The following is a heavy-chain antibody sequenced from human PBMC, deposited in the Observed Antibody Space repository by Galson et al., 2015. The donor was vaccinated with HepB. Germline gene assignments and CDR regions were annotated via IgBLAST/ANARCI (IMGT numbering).Heavy chain of an antibody. D-gene: IGHD3-3*01. CDR2: ISGSGGST. Sequence: SLRLSCAASGFTFSSYAMSWVRQAPGKGLEWVSAISGSGGSTYYADSVKGRFTISRDNSKNTLYLQMNSLRAEDTAVYYCAKDTFGFGVVITSRPFDYWGQGTLVTVSS. J-gene: IGHJ4*02. CDR1: GFTFSSYA. CDR3: AKDTFGFGVVITSRPFDY. V-gene: IGHV3-23*01.